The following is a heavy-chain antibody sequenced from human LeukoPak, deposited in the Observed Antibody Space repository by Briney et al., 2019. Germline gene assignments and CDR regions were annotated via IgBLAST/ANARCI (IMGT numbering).Heavy chain of an antibody. CDR2: ILNDGSNK. CDR3: AKDLCSDTSCSSRGIDY. Sequence: GGSLRLSCAASGFTFSSYAMHWVRQAPGKGLEWVTVILNDGSNKYYADSVKGRFTASKDNSKSTLYLQMNSLRPEDTAIYYCAKDLCSDTSCSSRGIDYWGQGTLVTVSS. D-gene: IGHD2-2*01. J-gene: IGHJ4*02. CDR1: GFTFSSYA. V-gene: IGHV3-30*04.